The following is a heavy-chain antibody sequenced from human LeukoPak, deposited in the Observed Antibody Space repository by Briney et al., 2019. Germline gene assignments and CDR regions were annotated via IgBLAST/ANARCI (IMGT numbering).Heavy chain of an antibody. CDR3: ARELELRH. CDR2: INHGGST. Sequence: SETLSLTCAVYGGSVTGFSWSWIRQSPGKGLEWIGEINHGGSTSYNPSLKSRVSISVDTSKSHFSLKLSSVTAADTAVYYCARELELRHWGQGTLVTVSS. V-gene: IGHV4-34*01. J-gene: IGHJ4*02. CDR1: GGSVTGFS. D-gene: IGHD3-10*01.